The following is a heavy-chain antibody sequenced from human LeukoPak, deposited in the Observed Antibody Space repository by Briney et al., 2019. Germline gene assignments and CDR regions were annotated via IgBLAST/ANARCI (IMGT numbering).Heavy chain of an antibody. Sequence: ASVKVSCKASGCTFTGYYMHWVRQAPGQGLEWMGWINPNSGGTNYAQKFQGRVTMTRDTSISTAYMGLSRLRSDDTAVYYCARAPRIYCSGGSCRGGWFDPWGQGTLVTVSS. D-gene: IGHD2-15*01. V-gene: IGHV1-2*02. CDR3: ARAPRIYCSGGSCRGGWFDP. J-gene: IGHJ5*02. CDR2: INPNSGGT. CDR1: GCTFTGYY.